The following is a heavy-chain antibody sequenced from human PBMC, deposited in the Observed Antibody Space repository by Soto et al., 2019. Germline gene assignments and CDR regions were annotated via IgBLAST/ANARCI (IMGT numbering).Heavy chain of an antibody. V-gene: IGHV6-1*01. CDR3: ARERSGFWSGSSNTWFDT. D-gene: IGHD3-3*01. J-gene: IGHJ5*02. Sequence: QTLSLTCAISGDSVSSNSAAWNWIRQSPSRGLEWLGRTYYRSKWYNDYAVSVKSRITINPDTSKNQYSLQLNSVTPEDTAVYYCARERSGFWSGSSNTWFDTFGQRTVLPISS. CDR2: TYYRSKWYN. CDR1: GDSVSSNSAA.